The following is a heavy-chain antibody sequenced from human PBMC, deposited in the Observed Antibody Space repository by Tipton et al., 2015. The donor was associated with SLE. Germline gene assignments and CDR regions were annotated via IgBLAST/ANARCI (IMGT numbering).Heavy chain of an antibody. V-gene: IGHV4-34*01. CDR3: TRLAGRRFPFDS. CDR2: INHSGST. CDR1: GGSFSAYY. D-gene: IGHD6-6*01. J-gene: IGHJ4*02. Sequence: TLSLTCAVYGGSFSAYYWSWIRQPPGKGLEWIGEINHSGSTNYSPSLKSRVTISVDTSKNQFSLKLSSVTAADTAVYFCTRLAGRRFPFDSWGQGTLVTVSS.